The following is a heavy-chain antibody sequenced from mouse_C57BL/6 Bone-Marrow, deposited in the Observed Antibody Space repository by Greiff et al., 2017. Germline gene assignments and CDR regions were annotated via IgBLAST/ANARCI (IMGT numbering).Heavy chain of an antibody. CDR1: GFNIKDDY. CDR2: IDPENGDT. Sequence: VQLKESGAELVRPGASVKLSCTASGFNIKDDYMHWVKQRPEQGLEWIGWIDPENGDTEYASKFQGKATITADTSSNTASLQLSSLTSEDAAVYYCTYGTPAPHSFDYWGQGTTLTVSS. J-gene: IGHJ2*01. V-gene: IGHV14-4*01. CDR3: TYGTPAPHSFDY. D-gene: IGHD1-1*01.